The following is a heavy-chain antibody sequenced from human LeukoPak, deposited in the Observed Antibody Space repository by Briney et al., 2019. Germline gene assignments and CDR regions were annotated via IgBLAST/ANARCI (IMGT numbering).Heavy chain of an antibody. V-gene: IGHV4-31*03. Sequence: SETLSLTCTVSGGSISSGSYYWNWIRQHPGKGLEWIGYIYYSGSTYYNPSLKSRVTISVHTSKNQFSLNLSSVTAADTAVYYCARGNYDGSGYWLDYWGQGTLVTASS. D-gene: IGHD3-22*01. CDR1: GGSISSGSYY. CDR2: IYYSGST. J-gene: IGHJ4*02. CDR3: ARGNYDGSGYWLDY.